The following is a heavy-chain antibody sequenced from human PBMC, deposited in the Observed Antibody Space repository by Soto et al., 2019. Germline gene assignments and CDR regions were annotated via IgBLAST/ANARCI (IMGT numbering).Heavy chain of an antibody. Sequence: QVQLAQSGAEVRKPGSSVKVSCRASGGSFSDFAFSWVRQAPGQGLEWMGGIIPMFAATKYAQRFQGRVTISEDASTRTVYLALSSLTSDDSAVYYCARGGIVAVPTALSSYDDYTNYRFDSWGQVTLVSVSS. J-gene: IGHJ4*02. CDR3: ARGGIVAVPTALSSYDDYTNYRFDS. CDR2: IIPMFAAT. D-gene: IGHD4-4*01. V-gene: IGHV1-69*01. CDR1: GGSFSDFA.